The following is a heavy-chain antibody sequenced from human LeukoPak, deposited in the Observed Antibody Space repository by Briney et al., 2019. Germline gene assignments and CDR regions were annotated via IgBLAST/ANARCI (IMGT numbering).Heavy chain of an antibody. Sequence: EASVKVSCKASGGTFSSYAISWVRQAPGQGLEWMGGIIPIFGTANYAQKFQGRVTITVDESTSTAYMELSSLRSEDTAVYYCATTKTMVRGVITFDYWGQGTLVTVSS. CDR1: GGTFSSYA. CDR2: IIPIFGTA. D-gene: IGHD3-10*01. J-gene: IGHJ4*02. V-gene: IGHV1-69*01. CDR3: ATTKTMVRGVITFDY.